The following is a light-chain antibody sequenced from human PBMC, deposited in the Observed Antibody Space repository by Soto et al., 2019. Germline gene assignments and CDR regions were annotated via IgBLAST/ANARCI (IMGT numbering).Light chain of an antibody. CDR3: HQYNSYSPERT. V-gene: IGKV1-5*01. J-gene: IGKJ1*01. CDR1: QSISSW. Sequence: DIQMTQSPSTLSASVGDRVTITCRASQSISSWLAWYQQKPGKAPKLLIYDASSLESGVPSRFSGSGSGTEFTLTISILQPDDFATYYCHQYNSYSPERTFDQGTKVEIK. CDR2: DAS.